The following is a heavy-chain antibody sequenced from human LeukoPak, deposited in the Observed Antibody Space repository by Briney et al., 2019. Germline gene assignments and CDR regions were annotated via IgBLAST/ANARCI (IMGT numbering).Heavy chain of an antibody. Sequence: ASVKVSCKASGYTFTSYDINWVRQATGQGLEWMGWMNPNSGNTGYAQKFQGRVTMTRNTSISTAYMELSSLRSEDTAVYYCARGAIAVAGSLYWYFDLWGRGTLVTVSS. CDR1: GYTFTSYD. CDR3: ARGAIAVAGSLYWYFDL. D-gene: IGHD6-19*01. J-gene: IGHJ2*01. CDR2: MNPNSGNT. V-gene: IGHV1-8*01.